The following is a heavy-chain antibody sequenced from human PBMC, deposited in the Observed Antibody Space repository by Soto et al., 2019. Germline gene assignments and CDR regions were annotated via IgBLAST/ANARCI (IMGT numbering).Heavy chain of an antibody. D-gene: IGHD3-16*01. Sequence: SVKVSCKASGYTFIDYYMHWVRQAPGQGFEWMGGIIPIFGTANYAQKFQGRVTITADKSTSTAYMELSSLRSEDTAVYYCARGVMAHVFDYWGQGTLVTVSS. V-gene: IGHV1-69*06. J-gene: IGHJ4*02. CDR2: IIPIFGTA. CDR3: ARGVMAHVFDY. CDR1: GYTFIDYY.